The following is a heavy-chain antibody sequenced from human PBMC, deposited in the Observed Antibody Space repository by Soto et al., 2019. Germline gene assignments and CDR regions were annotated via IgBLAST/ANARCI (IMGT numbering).Heavy chain of an antibody. CDR2: IYPGDSDT. J-gene: IGHJ6*02. CDR1: GYSFTSYC. Sequence: GESVKISCKGSGYSFTSYCIGWVRQMPWKGLEWMGIIYPGDSDTRYSPSFQGQVTISADKSISTAYLQWSSLKASDTAMYYCGSSLYGSGSYYRRYYYYGMDVWGQGPPMTF. CDR3: GSSLYGSGSYYRRYYYYGMDV. D-gene: IGHD3-10*01. V-gene: IGHV5-51*01.